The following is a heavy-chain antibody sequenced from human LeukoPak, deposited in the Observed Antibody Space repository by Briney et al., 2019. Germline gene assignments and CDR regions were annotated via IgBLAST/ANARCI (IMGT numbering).Heavy chain of an antibody. Sequence: GSLRLSCAASGFTVSSNYMSWIRQPPGKGLEWIGEINHSGSTNYNPSLKSRVTISVDTSKNQFSLKLSSATAADTAVYYCARSITGTTLPNWFDPWGQGTLVTVSS. CDR2: INHSGST. J-gene: IGHJ5*02. CDR1: GFTVSSNY. V-gene: IGHV4-34*01. CDR3: ARSITGTTLPNWFDP. D-gene: IGHD1-7*01.